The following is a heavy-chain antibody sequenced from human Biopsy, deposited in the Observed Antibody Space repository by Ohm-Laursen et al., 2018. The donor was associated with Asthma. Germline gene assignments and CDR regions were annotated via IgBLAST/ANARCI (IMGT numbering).Heavy chain of an antibody. Sequence: SLRLSCAASGFTFSNYGMHWVRQAPGKGLEWVAGITINGSNKYYADSVKGRFTISRDNSRNTLHLQMNSLRAEDTAVYYCAKDVFPGCDIRWGPDYWGQGTLVTVSS. CDR3: AKDVFPGCDIRWGPDY. D-gene: IGHD4-23*01. CDR1: GFTFSNYG. J-gene: IGHJ4*02. CDR2: ITINGSNK. V-gene: IGHV3-30*18.